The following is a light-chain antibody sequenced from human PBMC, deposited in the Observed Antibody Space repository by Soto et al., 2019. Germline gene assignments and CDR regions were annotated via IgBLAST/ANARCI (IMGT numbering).Light chain of an antibody. CDR1: QSVSSY. CDR2: DAS. V-gene: IGKV3-11*01. CDR3: QHYGGSPIT. Sequence: EIVFTQSPATLSLSPWEIATLSCRASQSVSSYLAWYQQKPGQAPRLLIYDASNRATGIPARFSGSGSGTDFTLTISRLEPEDFALYYCQHYGGSPITFGQGTRLEI. J-gene: IGKJ5*01.